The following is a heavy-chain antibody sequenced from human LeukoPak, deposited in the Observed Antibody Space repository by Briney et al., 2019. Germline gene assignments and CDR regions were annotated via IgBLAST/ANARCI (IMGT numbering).Heavy chain of an antibody. CDR2: IWYDGSNK. Sequence: PGRSLRLSCAASGFTFSSYGMHWVRQAPGKGLEWVAVIWYDGSNKYYADSVKGRFTISRDNSKNTLYLQMNSLRAEDTAVYYCARDRMVYATAYYYGMDVWGLGTTVTVSS. CDR1: GFTFSSYG. J-gene: IGHJ6*02. D-gene: IGHD2-8*01. CDR3: ARDRMVYATAYYYGMDV. V-gene: IGHV3-33*01.